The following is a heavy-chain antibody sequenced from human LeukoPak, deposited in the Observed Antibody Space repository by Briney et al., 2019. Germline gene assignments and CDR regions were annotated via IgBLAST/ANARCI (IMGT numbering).Heavy chain of an antibody. CDR1: GGSISSYY. CDR3: AREKGLSTVTYDKAFDI. J-gene: IGHJ3*02. D-gene: IGHD4-17*01. CDR2: IYTSAST. V-gene: IGHV4-4*07. Sequence: SETLSLTCTVSGGSISSYYWSWIRQPAGKGLEWIGRIYTSASTNYNSSLKSRVTMSVDTSKNQFSLKLSSVTAADTAVYYCAREKGLSTVTYDKAFDIWGQGTVVTVSS.